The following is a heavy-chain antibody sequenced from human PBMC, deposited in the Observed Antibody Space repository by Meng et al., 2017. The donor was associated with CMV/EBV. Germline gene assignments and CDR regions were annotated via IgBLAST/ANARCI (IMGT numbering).Heavy chain of an antibody. Sequence: SVKVSCKASGGTFSSYAISWVRQAPGQGLEWMGGIIPIFGTANYAQKFQGRVTITTDESTSTAYMELSSLRSEDTAVYYCTSHGKAGTTGGKIYYYGMDVWGQGTTVTVSS. CDR2: IIPIFGTA. D-gene: IGHD1-1*01. CDR1: GGTFSSYA. V-gene: IGHV1-69*05. CDR3: TSHGKAGTTGGKIYYYGMDV. J-gene: IGHJ6*02.